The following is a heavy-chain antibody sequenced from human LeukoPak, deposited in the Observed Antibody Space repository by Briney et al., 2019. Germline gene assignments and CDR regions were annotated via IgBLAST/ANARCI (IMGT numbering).Heavy chain of an antibody. V-gene: IGHV3-7*01. D-gene: IGHD5-12*01. CDR3: ARDEIVATTKANYYYYMDV. J-gene: IGHJ6*03. CDR2: IKQDGSEK. CDR1: GFTFSSYW. Sequence: GGSLRLSCAASGFTFSSYWMSWVRQAPGKGLEWVANIKQDGSEKYYVDSVKGRFTISRDNAKNSLYLQMNSLRAEDTAVYYCARDEIVATTKANYYYYMDVWGKGTTVTIPS.